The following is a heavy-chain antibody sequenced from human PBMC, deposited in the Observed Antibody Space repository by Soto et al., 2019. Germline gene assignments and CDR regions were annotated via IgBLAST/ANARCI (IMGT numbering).Heavy chain of an antibody. CDR2: IQPDGSAT. Sequence: EVQLVESGGGLVQPGGSLRLSCVASGFTFRNSWMIWVRQAPGKGLECLGSIQPDGSATYYVDSVKGRFTISRDNAKNSLSLQLDSLRDEDTDIYDWVTDLNWGANWGQGTTVIVSP. V-gene: IGHV3-7*01. J-gene: IGHJ3*01. CDR1: GFTFRNSW. CDR3: VTDLNWGAN. D-gene: IGHD3-16*01.